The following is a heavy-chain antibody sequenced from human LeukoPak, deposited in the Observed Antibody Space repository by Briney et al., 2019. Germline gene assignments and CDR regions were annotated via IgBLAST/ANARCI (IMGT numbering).Heavy chain of an antibody. CDR2: ISSSGNTI. Sequence: NAGGSLRLSCAASGFTFSDYYMSWIRQAPGKGLEWVSYISSSGNTIYYADSVKGRFTISRDNAKNSLHLQVNSLRAEDTAVYYCARPDYYDSSEGTDYWGQGTLVTVSS. V-gene: IGHV3-11*01. J-gene: IGHJ4*02. CDR3: ARPDYYDSSEGTDY. D-gene: IGHD3-22*01. CDR1: GFTFSDYY.